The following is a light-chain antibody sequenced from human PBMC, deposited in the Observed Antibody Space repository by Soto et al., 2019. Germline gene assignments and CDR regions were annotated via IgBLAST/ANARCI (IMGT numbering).Light chain of an antibody. Sequence: IEIPQCPDSLSASVGDRATITCRASQSISSYLNWYQQKPGKTPKLLIYAASSLQSGVPSRFSGSGSGTDFTLTISSLQSEDFAVYYCQQYNEWPWTFAQGTRLEI. J-gene: IGKJ5*01. V-gene: IGKV1-39*01. CDR3: QQYNEWPWT. CDR1: QSISSY. CDR2: AAS.